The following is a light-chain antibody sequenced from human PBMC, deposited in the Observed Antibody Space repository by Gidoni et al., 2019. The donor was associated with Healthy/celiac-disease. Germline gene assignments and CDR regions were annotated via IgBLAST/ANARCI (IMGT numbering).Light chain of an antibody. Sequence: IVLTQLPGTLSLSPGVRATPSCRASQSVSSSYSAWYQQKPGQAPRLLLCGAASRATGIPDRFSSSGCGADFIITISRLEHEDFAVYYCQQYSSSQYTFGQGTKLEIK. CDR1: QSVSSSY. CDR3: QQYSSSQYT. V-gene: IGKV3-20*01. CDR2: GAA. J-gene: IGKJ2*01.